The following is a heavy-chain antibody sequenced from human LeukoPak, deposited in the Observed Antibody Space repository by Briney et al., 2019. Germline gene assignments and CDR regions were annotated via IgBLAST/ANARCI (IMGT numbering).Heavy chain of an antibody. D-gene: IGHD6-13*01. Sequence: PSETLSLTRAVYGGSFSDYYWSWIRQPPGKGLEWIGEINHGGSTNYNPSLKSRVTLSVDTSKNQFSLKLTSVTAADTVVYYCARDGYSTPDVWGQGTTVTVSS. CDR1: GGSFSDYY. CDR2: INHGGST. V-gene: IGHV4-34*01. CDR3: ARDGYSTPDV. J-gene: IGHJ6*02.